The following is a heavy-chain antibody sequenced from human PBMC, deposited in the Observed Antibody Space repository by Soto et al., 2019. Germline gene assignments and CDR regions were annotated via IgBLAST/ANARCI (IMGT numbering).Heavy chain of an antibody. CDR1: LFTFSSYS. CDR2: ISSSSSTI. Sequence: GGSLRLSCAASLFTFSSYSMNWVLHSPWKGLEWVSYISSSSSTIYYADSVKGRFTISRDNSKNTLYLQMGSLRAEDMAVYYCARDPDSSGYYYFDYWGQGTLVTVSS. V-gene: IGHV3-48*01. J-gene: IGHJ4*02. D-gene: IGHD3-22*01. CDR3: ARDPDSSGYYYFDY.